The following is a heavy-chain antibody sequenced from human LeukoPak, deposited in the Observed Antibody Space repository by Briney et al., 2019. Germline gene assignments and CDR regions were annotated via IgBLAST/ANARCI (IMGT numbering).Heavy chain of an antibody. CDR1: GVSISSSSYY. V-gene: IGHV4-39*02. J-gene: IGHJ3*02. CDR3: AGGRRGIGDTYYYGSGSRPRVFDI. CDR2: IYYSGST. Sequence: SETLCLTCAASGVSISSSSYYWGWMGQPPGKGLGWIGSIYYSGSTYYNPSLKSRVTISVDTSKNQFSLKLSSVTAADTAVYYCAGGRRGIGDTYYYGSGSRPRVFDIWGQGTMVTVSS. D-gene: IGHD3-10*01.